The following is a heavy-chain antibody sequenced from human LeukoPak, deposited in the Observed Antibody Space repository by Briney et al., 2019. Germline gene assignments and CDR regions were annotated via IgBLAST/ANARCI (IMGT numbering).Heavy chain of an antibody. Sequence: ASVKVSCKACGYTFTGYYMHWVRQAPGQGLEWMGWINPNSGGTNYAQKFQGRVTMTRDTSISTAYMELSRLRSDDTAVYYCAREGGYGSGSYFWFDPWGQGTLVTVSS. CDR2: INPNSGGT. J-gene: IGHJ5*02. V-gene: IGHV1-2*02. D-gene: IGHD3-10*01. CDR1: GYTFTGYY. CDR3: AREGGYGSGSYFWFDP.